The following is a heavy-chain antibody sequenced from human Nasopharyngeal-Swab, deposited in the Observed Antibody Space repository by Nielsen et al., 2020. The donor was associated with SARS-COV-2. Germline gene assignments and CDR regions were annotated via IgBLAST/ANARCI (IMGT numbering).Heavy chain of an antibody. CDR3: ASLRADTPDFAY. V-gene: IGHV3-30*03. CDR1: RFTFSRWP. J-gene: IGHJ4*02. CDR2: ISSDRSDK. Sequence: GGSPRLSCVASRFTFSRWPMHWVRQAPGKGLEWVTVISSDRSDKQYVDSVKGRFTISRDNSKNTLYLQMKSLRAEDTGVYYCASLRADTPDFAYWGQGTLVTVSS. D-gene: IGHD2-15*01.